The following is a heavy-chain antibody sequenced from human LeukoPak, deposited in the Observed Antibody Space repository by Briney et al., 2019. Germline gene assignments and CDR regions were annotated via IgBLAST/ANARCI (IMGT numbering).Heavy chain of an antibody. CDR3: ARVFGDIVVVVAATHHWFDP. Sequence: SETLSLTCTVSGGSISSDYWSWIRQPPGKGLEWIGYIHYSGSANYNPSLKSRVTISVETSKNQFSLNLSSVTAADTAVYYCARVFGDIVVVVAATHHWFDPWGQGTLVTVSS. J-gene: IGHJ5*02. V-gene: IGHV4-59*01. CDR2: IHYSGSA. D-gene: IGHD2-15*01. CDR1: GGSISSDY.